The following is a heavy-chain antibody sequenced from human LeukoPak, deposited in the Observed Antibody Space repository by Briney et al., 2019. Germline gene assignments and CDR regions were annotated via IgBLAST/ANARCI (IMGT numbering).Heavy chain of an antibody. J-gene: IGHJ5*02. CDR1: GFTFSDYY. V-gene: IGHV3-69-1*02. CDR3: AKLKGRINWFDP. CDR2: ILANSRGAT. Sequence: GGSLRLSCAASGFTFSDYYMSWIRQAPGKGLEWVATILANSRGATYYADSVKGRFIVSRDSSQKTLFLRMNRLRVEDTALYYCAKLKGRINWFDPWGQGTLVTVSS.